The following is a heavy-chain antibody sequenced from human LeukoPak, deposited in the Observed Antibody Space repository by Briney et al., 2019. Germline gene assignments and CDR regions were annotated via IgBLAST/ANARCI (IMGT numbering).Heavy chain of an antibody. Sequence: PSETLCLTCTVSSGSISSNNYYWGWIRQPPGKGLEWIGSIYYTGRTFYNPSLKSRVTMSLDALKNQFTLKVTSVTATDTAVYYCARLVSYDVLTENFYKYYMDVWGKGTTVTVSS. CDR3: ARLVSYDVLTENFYKYYMDV. D-gene: IGHD3-9*01. J-gene: IGHJ6*03. CDR1: SGSISSNNYY. V-gene: IGHV4-39*01. CDR2: IYYTGRT.